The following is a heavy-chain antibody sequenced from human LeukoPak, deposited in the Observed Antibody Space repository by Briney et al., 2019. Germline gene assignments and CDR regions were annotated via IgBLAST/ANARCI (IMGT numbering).Heavy chain of an antibody. CDR1: GYTFTGYY. D-gene: IGHD6-13*01. J-gene: IGHJ4*02. CDR3: ASSRYGRGAGMGY. V-gene: IGHV1-69*05. CDR2: TIPIFGTA. Sequence: SVKVSCKASGYTFTGYYMHWVRQAPGQGLEWMGRTIPIFGTANYAQKFQGRVTITTDESTSTAYMELSSLRSEDTAVYYCASSRYGRGAGMGYWGQGTLVTVSS.